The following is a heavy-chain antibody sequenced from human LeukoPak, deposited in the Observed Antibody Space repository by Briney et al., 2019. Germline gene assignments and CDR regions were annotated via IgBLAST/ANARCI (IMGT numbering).Heavy chain of an antibody. CDR1: GGTFSSYA. Sequence: ASVKVSCKASGGTFSSYAISWVRQAPGQGLEWMGGIIPIFGTANYAQKFQGRVTITADESTSTAYMELSSLRSEDTAVYYCASSALYYYYYGMDVWGQGTTVTVSS. D-gene: IGHD6-25*01. CDR2: IIPIFGTA. J-gene: IGHJ6*02. CDR3: ASSALYYYYYGMDV. V-gene: IGHV1-69*13.